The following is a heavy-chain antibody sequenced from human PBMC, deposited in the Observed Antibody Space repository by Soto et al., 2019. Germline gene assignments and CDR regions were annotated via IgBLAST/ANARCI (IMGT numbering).Heavy chain of an antibody. Sequence: LRLSCAASGFTFSSYAMHWVRQAPGKGLEWVALISYDGSDKDYADSVKGRSTISRDNSRNTLFLQMNSLRAEDTAVYYCARDYYKYYDSSGYYRSPAYWGQGTLVTVSS. CDR3: ARDYYKYYDSSGYYRSPAY. V-gene: IGHV3-30-3*01. CDR2: ISYDGSDK. D-gene: IGHD3-22*01. CDR1: GFTFSSYA. J-gene: IGHJ4*02.